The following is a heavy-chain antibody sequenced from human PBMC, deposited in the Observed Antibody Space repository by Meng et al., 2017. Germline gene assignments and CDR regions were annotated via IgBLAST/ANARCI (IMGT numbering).Heavy chain of an antibody. V-gene: IGHV3-33*01. Sequence: LSLTCAASGFTFSSYGMHWVRQAPGKGLEWVAVIWYDGSNKYYADSVKGRFTISRDNSKNTLYLQMNSLRAEDTAVYYCARDRLWFGELSGFDYWGQGTLVTVSS. CDR1: GFTFSSYG. J-gene: IGHJ4*02. CDR2: IWYDGSNK. CDR3: ARDRLWFGELSGFDY. D-gene: IGHD3-10*01.